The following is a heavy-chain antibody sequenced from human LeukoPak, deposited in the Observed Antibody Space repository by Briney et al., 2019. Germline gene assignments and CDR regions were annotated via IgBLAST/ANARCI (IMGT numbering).Heavy chain of an antibody. D-gene: IGHD3-9*01. Sequence: PSQTLSLTCTVSGGSISSGSYYWSWIRQPAGKGLEWIGRIYTSGSTNYNPSLKSRVTISVDTSKNQFSLKLSSVTAADTAVYYCARGSILTGYGNDAFDIWGQGTMVTVSS. CDR3: ARGSILTGYGNDAFDI. V-gene: IGHV4-61*02. J-gene: IGHJ3*02. CDR2: IYTSGST. CDR1: GGSISSGSYY.